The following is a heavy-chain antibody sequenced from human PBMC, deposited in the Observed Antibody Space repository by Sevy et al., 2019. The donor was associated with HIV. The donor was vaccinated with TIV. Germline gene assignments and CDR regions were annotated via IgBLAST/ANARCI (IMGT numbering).Heavy chain of an antibody. V-gene: IGHV3-30*02. CDR1: GFTFNTYG. CDR3: VKGLGMVQGALLSDDI. D-gene: IGHD3-10*01. CDR2: IRYDGSTK. Sequence: GGSLRLSCAASGFTFNTYGMHWVRQAPGKGLDWVAFIRYDGSTKYFTDSVKGRFTISRDNSRNTLYLQMNSLRPADTAAYYCVKGLGMVQGALLSDDIWGQGTMVTVSS. J-gene: IGHJ3*02.